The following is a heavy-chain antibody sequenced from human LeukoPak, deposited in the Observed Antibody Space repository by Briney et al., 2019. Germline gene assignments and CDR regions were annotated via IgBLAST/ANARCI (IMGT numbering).Heavy chain of an antibody. J-gene: IGHJ6*02. D-gene: IGHD6-19*01. CDR1: GYTLTELS. Sequence: ASVKVSCKVSGYTLTELSMHWVRQAPGKGLEWMGGFYPEDGETIYAQKFQGRVTMTEDTSTDTAYMELSSLRSEDTAVYYCATSPGIAVAGDYYYYGMDVWGQGTTVTVSS. CDR3: ATSPGIAVAGDYYYYGMDV. V-gene: IGHV1-24*01. CDR2: FYPEDGET.